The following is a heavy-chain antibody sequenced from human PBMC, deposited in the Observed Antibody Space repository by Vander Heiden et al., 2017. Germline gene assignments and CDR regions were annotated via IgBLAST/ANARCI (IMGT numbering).Heavy chain of an antibody. CDR1: GGSFSGYY. Sequence: QVQLQQLGAGLLKPSETLSLTCAVYGGSFSGYYWSWIRQPPGKGLEWIGEINHSGSTNYNPSLKSRVTISVDTSKNQFSLKLSSVTAADTAVYYCARGPGYCSGGSCYRYYYYGMDVWGQGTTVTVSS. J-gene: IGHJ6*02. V-gene: IGHV4-34*01. CDR2: INHSGST. CDR3: ARGPGYCSGGSCYRYYYYGMDV. D-gene: IGHD2-15*01.